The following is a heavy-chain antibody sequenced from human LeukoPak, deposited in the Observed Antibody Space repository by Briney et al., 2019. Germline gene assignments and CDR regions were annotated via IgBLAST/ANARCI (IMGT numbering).Heavy chain of an antibody. CDR2: IYYSGSR. Sequence: SSETLSLTCTVSGGSISSYYWSWIRQPPGKGLEWIGYIYYSGSRNYSPSLKSRVTISVDTSKNQFSLKVSAVTAADTAVYYCARSTYYYMDVWGKGTTVTVSS. V-gene: IGHV4-59*01. CDR1: GGSISSYY. CDR3: ARSTYYYMDV. J-gene: IGHJ6*03.